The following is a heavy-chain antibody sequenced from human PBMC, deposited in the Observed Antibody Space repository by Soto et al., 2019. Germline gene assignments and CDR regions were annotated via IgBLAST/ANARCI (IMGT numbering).Heavy chain of an antibody. D-gene: IGHD1-26*01. CDR3: ARVRIVGAREIDF. J-gene: IGHJ4*02. CDR2: ISGYNGDI. Sequence: QVHLVQSGGEVKKPGASVKVSCKASGYTFNRHGITWVRQAPGQGLEWMGWISGYNGDINYEQKFQGRVTLSSDTLTSTVYLELKSLSFDDTAVYYCARVRIVGAREIDFWGKGTLVTVSS. V-gene: IGHV1-18*04. CDR1: GYTFNRHG.